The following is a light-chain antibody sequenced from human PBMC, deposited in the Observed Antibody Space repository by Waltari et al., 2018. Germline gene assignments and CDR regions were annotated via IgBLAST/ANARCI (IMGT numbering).Light chain of an antibody. CDR3: SSYISSDTLEL. Sequence: QSALTQPPSVSGSPGQSITISCTGTSSDVGGYNYVSCYQQHPGKAPKLIIYDVSNRPSGVSNRFSGSKSGNTASLTISGLQAEDEADYYCSSYISSDTLELFGGGTSLTV. J-gene: IGLJ2*01. CDR1: SSDVGGYNY. V-gene: IGLV2-14*03. CDR2: DVS.